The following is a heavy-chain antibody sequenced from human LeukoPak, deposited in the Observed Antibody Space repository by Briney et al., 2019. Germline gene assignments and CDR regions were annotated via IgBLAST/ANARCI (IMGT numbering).Heavy chain of an antibody. Sequence: PSETLSLTCTVSGGSISSGSYYWTWIRQPAGKGLEWIGRISTTGSSNYNPSLRSRVTMSVDTSKSQFSLKVTSVTAADTAVYYCARYRLGYLDYWGQGTLVTVSS. D-gene: IGHD5-12*01. CDR3: ARYRLGYLDY. J-gene: IGHJ4*02. V-gene: IGHV4-61*02. CDR2: ISTTGSS. CDR1: GGSISSGSYY.